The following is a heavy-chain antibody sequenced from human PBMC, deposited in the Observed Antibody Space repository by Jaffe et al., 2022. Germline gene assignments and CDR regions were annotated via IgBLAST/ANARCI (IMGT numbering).Heavy chain of an antibody. CDR2: IYNSGST. V-gene: IGHV4-39*01. D-gene: IGHD6-19*01. CDR1: GGSISSSSYY. CDR3: ARHGRAGIAVPGNAFDI. J-gene: IGHJ3*02. Sequence: QLQLQESGPGLVKPSETLSLTCSVSGGSISSSSYYWDWIRQPPGKGLEWIGNIYNSGSTYYNPSLKSRVTISADTSKNQFSLKLSSVTAADTAVYYCARHGRAGIAVPGNAFDIWGQGTMVTVSS.